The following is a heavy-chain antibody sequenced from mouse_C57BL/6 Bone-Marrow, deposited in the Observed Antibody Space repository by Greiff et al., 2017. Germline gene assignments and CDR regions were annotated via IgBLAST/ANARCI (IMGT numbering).Heavy chain of an antibody. J-gene: IGHJ1*03. CDR2: LYPGTGDT. V-gene: IGHV1-80*01. Sequence: QVQLQQSGAELVKPGASVKISCKASGYAFSSYWMNWVKQRPGKGLEWIGQLYPGTGDTNYTGKFQGQAPLTADKSSSTAYMQLRSLTSEDSAVDFCARYYYGSSYWYFDVWGTGTTVTVAS. CDR1: GYAFSSYW. D-gene: IGHD1-1*01. CDR3: ARYYYGSSYWYFDV.